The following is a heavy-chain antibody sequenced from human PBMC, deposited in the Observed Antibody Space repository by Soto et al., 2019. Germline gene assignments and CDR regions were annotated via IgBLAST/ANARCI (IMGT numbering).Heavy chain of an antibody. J-gene: IGHJ6*02. CDR3: AKDLRFGELFPEYYYYGMDV. D-gene: IGHD3-10*01. CDR2: ISYDGSNK. V-gene: IGHV3-30*18. CDR1: GFTFSSYG. Sequence: GGSLRLSCAASGFTFSSYGMHWVRQAPGKGLEWVAVISYDGSNKYYADSVKGRFTISRDNSKNTLYLQMNSLRAEDTAVYYCAKDLRFGELFPEYYYYGMDVWGQGTTVTVSS.